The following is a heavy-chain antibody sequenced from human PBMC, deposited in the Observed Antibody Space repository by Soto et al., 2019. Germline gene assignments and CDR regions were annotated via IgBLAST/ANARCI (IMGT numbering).Heavy chain of an antibody. J-gene: IGHJ4*02. D-gene: IGHD5-12*01. CDR3: ARGVDSSAPFGY. V-gene: IGHV4-4*02. Sequence: QVQLQESGPGLVKPSGTLSLTCAVSGVSISSSNWWSWVRQPPGKGLEWIEEKYHGGRTHYNPSPKSLVPISVDKSKHHFSPKLRSVTAADTAVYYCARGVDSSAPFGYWGQGTLVNVSS. CDR2: KYHGGRT. CDR1: GVSISSSNW.